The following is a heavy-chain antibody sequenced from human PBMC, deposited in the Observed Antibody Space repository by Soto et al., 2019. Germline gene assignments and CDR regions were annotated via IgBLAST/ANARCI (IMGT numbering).Heavy chain of an antibody. CDR2: IYYSGST. Sequence: SETLSLTCTVSGGSIISYYWSCIRHPPGKGLEWIGYIYYSGSTNYNPSLKSRVTISVDTSKNQFSLKLSSVTAADTAVYYCASNIVAKTNAFDIWGQGTMVTVSS. J-gene: IGHJ3*02. D-gene: IGHD5-12*01. V-gene: IGHV4-59*01. CDR3: ASNIVAKTNAFDI. CDR1: GGSIISYY.